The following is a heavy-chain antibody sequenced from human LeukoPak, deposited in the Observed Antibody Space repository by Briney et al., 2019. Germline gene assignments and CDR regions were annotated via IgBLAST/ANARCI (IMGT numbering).Heavy chain of an antibody. V-gene: IGHV3-48*01. CDR2: IDARSGIV. D-gene: IGHD6-13*01. CDR1: GFTFTMFG. CDR3: AKDQQQLISVSFGY. Sequence: GGSLRLSCAASGFTFTMFGMNWVRQAPGKGLEWVSYIDARSGIVYYADSVQGRFTISRDDAKDSVFLQMNSLRVDDTAVYYCAKDQQQLISVSFGYWGQGTLVTVSS. J-gene: IGHJ4*02.